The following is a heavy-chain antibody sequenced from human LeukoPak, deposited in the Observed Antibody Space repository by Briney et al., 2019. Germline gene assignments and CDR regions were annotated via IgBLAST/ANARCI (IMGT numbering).Heavy chain of an antibody. CDR1: GGSISSSSYY. Sequence: SETLSLTCTVSGGSISSSSYYWGWIRQPPGKGLEWIGSIYYSGSTYYNPSLKSRVTISVDTSKNQFSLKLSFVTAADTAVYYCATRKNIVGANWFDPWGQGTLVTVSS. D-gene: IGHD1-26*01. J-gene: IGHJ5*02. CDR3: ATRKNIVGANWFDP. CDR2: IYYSGST. V-gene: IGHV4-39*07.